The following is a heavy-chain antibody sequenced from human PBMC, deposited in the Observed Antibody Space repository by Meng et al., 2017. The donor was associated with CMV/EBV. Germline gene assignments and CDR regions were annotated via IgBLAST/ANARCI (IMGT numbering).Heavy chain of an antibody. Sequence: EVQASAPGLVKPSETLSLTFTVSGGSISSSYWSWIRQPACKGLEWIGRIYTSGSTNYNPSLKSRVTMSVDTSKNQFSLKLSSVTAADTAVYYCARGGLYYYDSSGHFDYWGQGTLVTVSS. CDR2: IYTSGST. D-gene: IGHD3-22*01. CDR3: ARGGLYYYDSSGHFDY. V-gene: IGHV4-4*07. CDR1: GGSISSSY. J-gene: IGHJ4*02.